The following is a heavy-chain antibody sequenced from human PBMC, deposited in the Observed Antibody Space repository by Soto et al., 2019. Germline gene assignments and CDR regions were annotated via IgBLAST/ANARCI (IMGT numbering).Heavy chain of an antibody. Sequence: SETLSLTCTVSGASISSYYWSWIRQPPGKGLEWIGYIYYSGSTNYNPSLKSRVTISVDTSKNQFSLKLSSVTAADTAVYYCARAGSSSGWYELDYWGQGTLVTVSS. CDR2: IYYSGST. CDR3: ARAGSSSGWYELDY. CDR1: GASISSYY. J-gene: IGHJ4*02. D-gene: IGHD6-19*01. V-gene: IGHV4-59*08.